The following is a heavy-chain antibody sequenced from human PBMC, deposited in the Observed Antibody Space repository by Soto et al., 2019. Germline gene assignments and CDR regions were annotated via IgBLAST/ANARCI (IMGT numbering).Heavy chain of an antibody. V-gene: IGHV4-59*08. D-gene: IGHD7-27*01. CDR2: IYYSGST. CDR3: ARPGRDWGALHY. CDR1: NDSISTYY. Sequence: PSETLSLTCTVANDSISTYYWTWIWQPPGKGLEWIGFIYYSGSTNYNPSLQSRVTISVDTSKNQFSLKMNSVTAADTAVYYCARPGRDWGALHYWGQGTLVTVSS. J-gene: IGHJ4*02.